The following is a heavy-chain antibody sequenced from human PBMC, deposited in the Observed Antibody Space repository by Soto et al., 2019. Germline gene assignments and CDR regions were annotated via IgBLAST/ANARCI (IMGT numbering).Heavy chain of an antibody. Sequence: PGGSLRLSCAASGFTFSSYAMSWVRQAPGKGLEWVSAISGSGGSTYYADSVKGRFTISRDNSKNTLYLQMNSLRAEDTAVYYCAKAGIRGYDFWSDPRTYYFDYWGQGTLVTVSS. J-gene: IGHJ4*02. V-gene: IGHV3-23*01. CDR2: ISGSGGST. CDR1: GFTFSSYA. CDR3: AKAGIRGYDFWSDPRTYYFDY. D-gene: IGHD3-3*01.